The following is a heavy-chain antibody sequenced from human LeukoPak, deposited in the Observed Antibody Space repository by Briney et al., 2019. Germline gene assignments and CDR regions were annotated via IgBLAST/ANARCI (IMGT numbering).Heavy chain of an antibody. J-gene: IGHJ4*02. CDR1: GFTFSSYA. D-gene: IGHD3-10*01. Sequence: GGSLRLSCAASGFTFSSYAMSWVRQAPGKGLEWVSAISGSGGSTYYADSVKGRFTISRDNSKNTLYLQMNSLRAEDTAVYYCATLYIGVRGVIINFDYWGQGTLATVSS. CDR2: ISGSGGST. CDR3: ATLYIGVRGVIINFDY. V-gene: IGHV3-23*01.